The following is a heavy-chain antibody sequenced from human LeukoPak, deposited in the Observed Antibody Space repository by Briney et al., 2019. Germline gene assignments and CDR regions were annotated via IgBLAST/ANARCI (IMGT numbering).Heavy chain of an antibody. CDR1: GGSIGSYY. CDR2: IYTSGST. CDR3: ARVTIFSYAFDI. D-gene: IGHD3-9*01. V-gene: IGHV4-4*07. J-gene: IGHJ3*02. Sequence: SETLSLTCTVSGGSIGSYYWSWIRQPAGMGLEWIGRIYTSGSTNYNPSLKSRVTMSVDTSKNQFSLKLSSVTAADTAVYYCARVTIFSYAFDIWGQGTMVTVSS.